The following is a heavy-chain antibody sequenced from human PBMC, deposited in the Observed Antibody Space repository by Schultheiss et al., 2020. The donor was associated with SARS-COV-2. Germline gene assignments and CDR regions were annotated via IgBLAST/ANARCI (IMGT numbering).Heavy chain of an antibody. CDR1: GGSFSGYY. CDR3: AALDSDP. V-gene: IGHV4-59*01. CDR2: IYYSGST. Sequence: SETLSLTCSVSGGSFSGYYWSWIRQPPGKGLEWIGYIYYSGSTNYNPSLKSRVTISVDTSKNQFSLKLSSVTAADTAVYYCAALDSDPWGQGTLVTVSS. J-gene: IGHJ5*02. D-gene: IGHD3/OR15-3a*01.